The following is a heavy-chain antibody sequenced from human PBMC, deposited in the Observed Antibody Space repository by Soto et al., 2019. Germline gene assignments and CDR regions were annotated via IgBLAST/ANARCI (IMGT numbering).Heavy chain of an antibody. V-gene: IGHV1-18*01. CDR3: ARHYDILTGYYDGWFDP. Sequence: SVKVSCKASGYTFTSYGISWVRQAPGQGLEWMGWISAYNGNTNYAQKLQGRVTMTTDTSTSTAYMELRSLRSDDTAVYYCARHYDILTGYYDGWFDPWGQGTLVTVS. J-gene: IGHJ5*02. CDR1: GYTFTSYG. CDR2: ISAYNGNT. D-gene: IGHD3-9*01.